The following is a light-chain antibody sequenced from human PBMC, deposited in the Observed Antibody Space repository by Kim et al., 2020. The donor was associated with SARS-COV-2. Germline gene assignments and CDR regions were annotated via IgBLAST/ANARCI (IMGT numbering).Light chain of an antibody. CDR2: STD. Sequence: GGTVTLTGGLSSGSVSTTYYPSWYQQTPGQAPRTLIYSTDTRSSGVPDRFSGSILENKAALTITGAQPDDESDYYCVLYMGNGISVFGGGTQLTVL. CDR3: VLYMGNGISV. V-gene: IGLV8-61*01. CDR1: SGSVSTTYY. J-gene: IGLJ3*02.